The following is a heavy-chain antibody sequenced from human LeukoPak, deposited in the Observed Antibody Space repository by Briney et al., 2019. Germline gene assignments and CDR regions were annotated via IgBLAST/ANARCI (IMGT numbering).Heavy chain of an antibody. CDR3: TREKSYGYIRADS. CDR2: IYASGGT. D-gene: IGHD3-16*01. J-gene: IGHJ4*02. V-gene: IGHV4-61*09. CDR1: GGSISSGSYY. Sequence: SQTLSLTCTVSGGSISSGSYYWSWLRQPAGTGLEWIGHIYASGGTKYNPSLESRVTISIDTSKNQLSLRLGSVTAADTAVYYCTREKSYGYIRADSWGQGTLVAVSS.